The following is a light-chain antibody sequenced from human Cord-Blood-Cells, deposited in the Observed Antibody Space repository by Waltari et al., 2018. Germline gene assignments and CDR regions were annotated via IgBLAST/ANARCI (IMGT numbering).Light chain of an antibody. Sequence: DIVMTQSPDSLAVSLGERATIHCKSSQSVLYSSNNKNYLAWYQQKPGQPPKLLIYGASTRESGVRDRFSGSESGAEFTLTISSLQAEDVAVYYCQQYYSTPYTFGQGTKLEIK. J-gene: IGKJ2*01. V-gene: IGKV4-1*01. CDR2: GAS. CDR1: QSVLYSSNNKNY. CDR3: QQYYSTPYT.